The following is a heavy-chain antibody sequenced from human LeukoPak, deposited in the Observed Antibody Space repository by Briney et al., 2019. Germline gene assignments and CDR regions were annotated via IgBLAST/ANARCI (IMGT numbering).Heavy chain of an antibody. J-gene: IGHJ6*02. CDR3: ARGHPSLWFGELSLYYYYYGMDV. CDR2: MNPKRGNT. Sequence: GASVTVSYKASGYTFPNYDINWVRQAAGKGLEWMGWMNPKRGNTGIAQKFQGRVTMTRNTSISTAYMELSSLRSEDTAVYYCARGHPSLWFGELSLYYYYYGMDVWGQGTTVTVSS. D-gene: IGHD3-10*01. CDR1: GYTFPNYD. V-gene: IGHV1-8*01.